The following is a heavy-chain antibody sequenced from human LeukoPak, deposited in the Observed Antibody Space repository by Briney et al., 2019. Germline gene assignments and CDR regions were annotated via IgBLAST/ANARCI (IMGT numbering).Heavy chain of an antibody. D-gene: IGHD3-16*01. V-gene: IGHV3-23*01. CDR3: AKAPGGDYYYMDV. Sequence: GGSLRLSCAASGFTFSSYAMSWVREAPGKGLEWVSAISGSGGSTYYADSVKGRFTISRDNSKNTLYLQMNSLRAEDTAVYYCAKAPGGDYYYMDVWGKGTTVTVSS. J-gene: IGHJ6*03. CDR1: GFTFSSYA. CDR2: ISGSGGST.